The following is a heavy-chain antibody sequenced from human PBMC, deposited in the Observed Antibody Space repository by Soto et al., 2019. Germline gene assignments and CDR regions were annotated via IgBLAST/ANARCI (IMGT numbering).Heavy chain of an antibody. CDR2: IKQDGSEK. J-gene: IGHJ4*02. D-gene: IGHD5-18*01. V-gene: IGHV3-7*05. Sequence: GGSLRLSCAASGFTFSSYWMSWVRQAPGKGLEWVANIKQDGSEKYYVDSVKGRFTISRDNAKNSLYLQMNSLRAEDTAVYYCARLAIKDTAMVLPWYYFDYWGQGTLVTVSS. CDR1: GFTFSSYW. CDR3: ARLAIKDTAMVLPWYYFDY.